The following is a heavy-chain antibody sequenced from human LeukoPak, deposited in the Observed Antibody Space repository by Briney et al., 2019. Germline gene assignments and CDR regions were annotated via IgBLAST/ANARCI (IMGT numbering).Heavy chain of an antibody. CDR2: IYYSGST. V-gene: IGHV4-39*01. D-gene: IGHD6-13*01. CDR3: ARAGIGAAYHYHYGMDV. Sequence: SETLSLTCTVSGGSISSSSYYWGWIRQPPGKGLEWIGSIYYSGSTYYNPSLKSRVTISVDTSKNQFSLKLSSVTAADTAVYYCARAGIGAAYHYHYGMDVWGQGTTVTVSS. CDR1: GGSISSSSYY. J-gene: IGHJ6*02.